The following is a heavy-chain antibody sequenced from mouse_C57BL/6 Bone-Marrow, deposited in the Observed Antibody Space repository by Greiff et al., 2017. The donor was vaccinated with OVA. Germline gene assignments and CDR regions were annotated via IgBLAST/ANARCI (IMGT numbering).Heavy chain of an antibody. CDR2: INPNNGGT. CDR1: GYTFTDYN. Sequence: EVKLQESGPELVKPGASVKMSCKASGYTFTDYNMHWVKQSHGKSLEWIGYINPNNGGTSYNQKFKGKATLTVNKSSSTAYMELRSLTSEDSAVYYCARNGYGVVPFDYWGQGTTLTVSS. CDR3: ARNGYGVVPFDY. V-gene: IGHV1-22*01. J-gene: IGHJ2*01. D-gene: IGHD1-2*01.